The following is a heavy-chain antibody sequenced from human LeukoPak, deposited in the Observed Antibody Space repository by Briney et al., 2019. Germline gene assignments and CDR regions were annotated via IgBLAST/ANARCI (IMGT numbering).Heavy chain of an antibody. V-gene: IGHV3-23*01. CDR3: ARDLEFDY. CDR1: GFTFTNYA. CDR2: IGGGDGST. D-gene: IGHD3-3*01. J-gene: IGHJ4*02. Sequence: GGSLRLSCAMSGFTFTNYAMTWVRQAPGKGLEWVSTIGGGDGSTHYADSVKGRFTISRDNSENTLYLQMNSLRAEDTAVYYCARDLEFDYWGQGTLVTVSS.